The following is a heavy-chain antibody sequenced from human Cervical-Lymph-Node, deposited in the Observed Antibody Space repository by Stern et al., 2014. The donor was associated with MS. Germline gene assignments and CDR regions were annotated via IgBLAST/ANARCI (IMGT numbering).Heavy chain of an antibody. CDR3: AKGCVSVNCDTTRYFDD. V-gene: IGHV3-23*01. CDR2: LTGNGDKT. J-gene: IGHJ4*02. Sequence: EVQLLESGGGLAQPGGSLILSCAASGFTFSTYAMTWVRQAPGEGLEWVSALTGNGDKTYHADSVKGRFTISRDNSKNTLYLQMNSLRAEDTAVYYCAKGCVSVNCDTTRYFDDWGQGTLVTVSS. D-gene: IGHD1-26*01. CDR1: GFTFSTYA.